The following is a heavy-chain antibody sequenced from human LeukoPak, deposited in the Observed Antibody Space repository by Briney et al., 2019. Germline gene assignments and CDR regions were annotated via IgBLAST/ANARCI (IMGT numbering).Heavy chain of an antibody. CDR2: IYSGGST. V-gene: IGHV3-66*01. D-gene: IGHD6-19*01. J-gene: IGHJ4*02. Sequence: GGSLRLSCAASGFTVSSNYMSWVRQAPGKGLEWVSVIYSGGSTYYADSVKGRFTISRDNSKNTLYLQMNSLRAEDTAVYYCAGIWGSSGWYYFDYWGQGTLVTVSS. CDR1: GFTVSSNY. CDR3: AGIWGSSGWYYFDY.